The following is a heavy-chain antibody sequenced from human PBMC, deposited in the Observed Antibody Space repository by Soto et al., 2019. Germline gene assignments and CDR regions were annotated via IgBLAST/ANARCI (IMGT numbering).Heavy chain of an antibody. CDR2: IYPRDSDT. CDR3: VRYSGKIESSVGRRSFGS. D-gene: IGHD6-13*01. Sequence: GESLKISCEASGYTFTNYWIGWVRQMPGTGLEWMGIIYPRDSDTRYSTSFQDQVTMSVDKSIGTAYLQWSSLKASDIAMYYCVRYSGKIESSVGRRSFGSWGQGTLVTVSS. CDR1: GYTFTNYW. J-gene: IGHJ4*02. V-gene: IGHV5-51*01.